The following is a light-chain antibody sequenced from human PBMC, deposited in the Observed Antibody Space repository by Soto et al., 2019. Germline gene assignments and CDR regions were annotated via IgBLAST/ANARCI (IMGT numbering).Light chain of an antibody. CDR3: QPSYGTPLT. CDR2: AAS. V-gene: IGKV1-39*01. CDR1: QSISNY. Sequence: DMEMTQSPSSLSASEGDRVTITCRASQSISNYLNWYQHKPGKVPKLLIYAASSLQSGVPTRFSGSGAGTDFTLTINSLQPEDFATYYCQPSYGTPLTFGGGTKIDIK. J-gene: IGKJ4*01.